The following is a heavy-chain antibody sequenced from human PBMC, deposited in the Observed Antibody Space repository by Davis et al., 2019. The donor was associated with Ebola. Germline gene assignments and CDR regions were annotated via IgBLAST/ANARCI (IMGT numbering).Heavy chain of an antibody. Sequence: MPSETLSLTCAVYGGSFSGYYWSWIRQPPGKGLEWIGEINHSGSTNYNPSLKSRVTISVDTSKNQFSLKLNSVTAADTAVYYCARVPLYYYDSSGYLARAGSPDYWGQGTLVTVSS. CDR1: GGSFSGYY. D-gene: IGHD3-22*01. V-gene: IGHV4-34*01. J-gene: IGHJ4*02. CDR2: INHSGST. CDR3: ARVPLYYYDSSGYLARAGSPDY.